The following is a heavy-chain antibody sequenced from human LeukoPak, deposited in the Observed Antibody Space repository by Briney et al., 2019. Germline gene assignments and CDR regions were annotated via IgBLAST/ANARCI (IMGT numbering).Heavy chain of an antibody. CDR2: IHDDGRVT. D-gene: IGHD3-16*01. Sequence: GGSLRLSCVASGFIFENYGMDWVRQVPGKGLEWVANIHDDGRVTNYVDSVKGRFTISRDNARNSVYLQLNSLRAEDTALYYCARGRGWVDHWGQGTLVTVSS. CDR1: GFIFENYG. CDR3: ARGRGWVDH. J-gene: IGHJ4*02. V-gene: IGHV3-7*01.